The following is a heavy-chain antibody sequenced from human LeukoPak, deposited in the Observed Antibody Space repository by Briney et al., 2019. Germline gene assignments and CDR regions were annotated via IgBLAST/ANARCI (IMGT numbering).Heavy chain of an antibody. D-gene: IGHD3-10*01. V-gene: IGHV4-34*01. CDR3: ARGPGGTRNFDY. CDR2: INHSGST. J-gene: IGHJ4*02. CDR1: GGSFSGYY. Sequence: SETLSLTCAVYGGSFSGYYWSWIRQPPGKGLEWIGEINHSGSTNYNPSLKGRVTISVDTSKNQFSLKLSSVTAADTAVYYCARGPGGTRNFDYWGQGTLVTVSS.